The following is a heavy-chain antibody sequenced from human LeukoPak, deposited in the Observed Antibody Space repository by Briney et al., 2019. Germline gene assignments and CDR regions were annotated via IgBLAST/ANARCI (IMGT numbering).Heavy chain of an antibody. D-gene: IGHD4-17*01. V-gene: IGHV4-31*03. CDR3: ARTVTTQNLYYFDY. Sequence: PSQTLSLTCTVSGGSISSGGYYWSWIRQHPGKGLEWIGYIYYSGSTYYNPSLKSRVTISVDTSKNQFSLKLSSVTAADTAVYYCARTVTTQNLYYFDYWGQGTLVTVSS. J-gene: IGHJ4*02. CDR1: GGSISSGGYY. CDR2: IYYSGST.